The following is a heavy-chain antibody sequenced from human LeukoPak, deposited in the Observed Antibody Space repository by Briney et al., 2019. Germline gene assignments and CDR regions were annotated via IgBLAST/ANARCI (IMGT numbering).Heavy chain of an antibody. J-gene: IGHJ4*02. CDR2: IKQDGSEK. V-gene: IGHV3-7*03. CDR1: GFTFSSYW. CDR3: ARGSPEYYDCWSGYYLNY. Sequence: GGSLRLSCAASGFTFSSYWMSWVRQAPGKGLEWVANIKQDGSEKYYVDSVKGRFTISRDNAKNSLYLQMNSLRAEDTAVYYCARGSPEYYDCWSGYYLNYWGQGTLVTVSS. D-gene: IGHD3-3*01.